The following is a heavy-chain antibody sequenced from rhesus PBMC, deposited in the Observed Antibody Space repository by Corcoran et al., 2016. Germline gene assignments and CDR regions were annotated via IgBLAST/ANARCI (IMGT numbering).Heavy chain of an antibody. CDR2: IHGCSVTA. CDR1: GYSIGDNY. J-gene: IGHJ4*01. D-gene: IGHD1-14*01. Sequence: QVQLRESGQGLVNPSETLSLTCAVFGYSIGDNYWSCLCTPPGNGLEWIGFIHGCSVTAEDNPYLSSRVTISTDTSRIHLSLNLRYVTATDSAVYYCAKWFSWNDVDYWGQGVLVSVSS. CDR3: AKWFSWNDVDY. V-gene: IGHV4-147*01.